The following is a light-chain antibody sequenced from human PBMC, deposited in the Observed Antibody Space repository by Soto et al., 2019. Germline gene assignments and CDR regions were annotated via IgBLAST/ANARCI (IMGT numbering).Light chain of an antibody. Sequence: DIQMTQSPSTLSASVGDRVTITCRASQSISYWLAWYQQKPGKAPKLLIYDASSLESGVPSRFSGSGSGTEFDLDVRSLQPDAFATYYCHQYRGYPWTFGQGTRVEVK. CDR3: HQYRGYPWT. CDR1: QSISYW. CDR2: DAS. V-gene: IGKV1-5*01. J-gene: IGKJ1*01.